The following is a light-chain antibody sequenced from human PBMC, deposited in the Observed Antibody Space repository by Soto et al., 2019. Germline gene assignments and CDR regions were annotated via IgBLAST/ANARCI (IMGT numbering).Light chain of an antibody. CDR2: DVS. Sequence: QSALTQPASVSGSPGQSITISCTGTSSDVGGYNYVSWYQQHPGKAPKLMIYDVSNRASGVSNRFSGSKSGNTCSLTISGLQAEDEADYYCSSYTSSSTLFVFGTGTKLTVL. J-gene: IGLJ1*01. CDR1: SSDVGGYNY. CDR3: SSYTSSSTLFV. V-gene: IGLV2-14*01.